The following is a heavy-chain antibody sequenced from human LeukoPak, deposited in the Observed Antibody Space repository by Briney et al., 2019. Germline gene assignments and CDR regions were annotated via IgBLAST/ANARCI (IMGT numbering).Heavy chain of an antibody. J-gene: IGHJ4*02. Sequence: SVKVSCKAPGDXFGSYAISWVRQAHGQGLEWMGRTIPILGIAKYAQKFQGRLTITADTSTSTAYMQLTNLRSDDTAVYYCASQFLLPFDYWGRGTLVTVSS. V-gene: IGHV1-69*04. CDR1: GDXFGSYA. D-gene: IGHD3-22*01. CDR3: ASQFLLPFDY. CDR2: TIPILGIA.